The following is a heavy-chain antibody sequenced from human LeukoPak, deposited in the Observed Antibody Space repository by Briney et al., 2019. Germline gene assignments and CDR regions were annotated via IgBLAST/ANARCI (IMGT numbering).Heavy chain of an antibody. Sequence: GGSLRLSCAASGLTFNNAWMNWVRQAPGKGLEWVGRVKSKADGGSIDCGAPVKGRFTISRDDSKNTLYLQMNSLNTEDTAVYYCATEKSSIWSGDFWGQGTLVTVSS. CDR1: GLTFNNAW. J-gene: IGHJ4*02. CDR3: ATEKSSIWSGDF. CDR2: VKSKADGGSI. V-gene: IGHV3-15*07. D-gene: IGHD6-13*01.